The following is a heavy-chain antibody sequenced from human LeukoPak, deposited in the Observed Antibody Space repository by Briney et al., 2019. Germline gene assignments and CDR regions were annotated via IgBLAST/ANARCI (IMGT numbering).Heavy chain of an antibody. CDR3: ARDPLWGYGDYPVFDY. J-gene: IGHJ4*02. D-gene: IGHD4-17*01. Sequence: GGSLRLSCAASGFTFSSYAMHWVRQAPGKGLEWVAVISYGGSNKYYADSVKGRFTISRDNSKNTLYLQMNSLRAEDTAVYYCARDPLWGYGDYPVFDYWGQGTLVTVSS. CDR2: ISYGGSNK. CDR1: GFTFSSYA. V-gene: IGHV3-30-3*01.